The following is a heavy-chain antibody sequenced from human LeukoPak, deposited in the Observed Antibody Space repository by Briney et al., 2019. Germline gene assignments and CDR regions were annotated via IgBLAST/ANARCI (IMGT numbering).Heavy chain of an antibody. Sequence: GGSLRLSCLASGFNFSTYILHWVRQAPGKGLECVSGIAGNGVGTYYADSVKGRFTISGDNSKNTLFLQMSSRREEDTAVYYCMRRVVGRGFDIWGQGTMVTVSS. J-gene: IGHJ3*02. CDR2: IAGNGVGT. CDR1: GFNFSTYI. CDR3: MRRVVGRGFDI. D-gene: IGHD2-2*01. V-gene: IGHV3-64D*09.